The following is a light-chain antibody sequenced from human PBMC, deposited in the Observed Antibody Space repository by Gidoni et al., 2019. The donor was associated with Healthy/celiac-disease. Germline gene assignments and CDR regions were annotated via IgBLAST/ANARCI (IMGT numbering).Light chain of an antibody. Sequence: TTTRHTRSATPGEPAYISCKSSPSLLHSDGKTYLYWYLQKPGQPPQLLIYEVSNRFSGVPDRFSGSGLGTDFTLKISRVEAESGGVDYCMQSMQLPLCTFGPGTKVDIK. CDR3: MQSMQLPLCT. V-gene: IGKV2D-29*01. J-gene: IGKJ3*01. CDR1: PSLLHSDGKTY. CDR2: EVS.